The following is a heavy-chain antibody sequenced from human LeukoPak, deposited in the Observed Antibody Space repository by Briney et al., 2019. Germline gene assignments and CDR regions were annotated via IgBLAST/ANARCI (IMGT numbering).Heavy chain of an antibody. Sequence: ASVKVSCKASGYTFTGYYMHWVRQAPGQGLEWMGWINPNSGGTNYAQKFQGRVTMTRDTSISTAYMELSRLRSDDTAVYYCATQARSIAAAGFDPWGQGTLVTVSS. CDR2: INPNSGGT. J-gene: IGHJ5*02. CDR3: ATQARSIAAAGFDP. CDR1: GYTFTGYY. V-gene: IGHV1-2*02. D-gene: IGHD6-13*01.